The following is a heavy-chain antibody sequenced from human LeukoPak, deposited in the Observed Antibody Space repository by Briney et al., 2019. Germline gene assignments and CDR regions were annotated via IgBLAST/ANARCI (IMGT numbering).Heavy chain of an antibody. Sequence: GGSLRLSCAASGFTFSSYSMNWVRQAPGKGLEWVSYISSSSSTIYYADSVKGRFPISRDNAKNSLFLQMNSLRAEDTAVYYCAKSWADCGGDCYLDYWGQGTLVTVSS. V-gene: IGHV3-48*01. D-gene: IGHD2-21*01. CDR1: GFTFSSYS. J-gene: IGHJ4*02. CDR3: AKSWADCGGDCYLDY. CDR2: ISSSSSTI.